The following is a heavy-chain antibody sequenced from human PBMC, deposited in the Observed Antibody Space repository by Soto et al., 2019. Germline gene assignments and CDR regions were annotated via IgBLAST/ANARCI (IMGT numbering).Heavy chain of an antibody. CDR2: IYHSGST. V-gene: IGHV4-4*02. Sequence: GTLSLTCAVSGGSISSSNWWSWVRQPPGKGLEWIGEIYHSGSTNYNPSLKSRVTISVDKSKNQFSLKLSSVTAADTAVYYCASIQVGATSWFDPWGQGTLVTVSS. J-gene: IGHJ5*02. CDR3: ASIQVGATSWFDP. D-gene: IGHD1-26*01. CDR1: GGSISSSNW.